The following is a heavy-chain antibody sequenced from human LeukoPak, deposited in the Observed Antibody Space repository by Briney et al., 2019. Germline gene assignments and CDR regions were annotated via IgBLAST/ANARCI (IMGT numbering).Heavy chain of an antibody. CDR2: IYTSGST. Sequence: KTSETLSLTCTVSGGSISSYYWSWIRQPAGKGLEWIGRIYTSGSTNYNPSLKSRVTMSVDTSKNQFSLKLSSVTAADTAVYYCARGRVVVPAAIRDFDYWGQGTLVTVSS. J-gene: IGHJ4*02. CDR1: GGSISSYY. D-gene: IGHD2-2*02. CDR3: ARGRVVVPAAIRDFDY. V-gene: IGHV4-4*07.